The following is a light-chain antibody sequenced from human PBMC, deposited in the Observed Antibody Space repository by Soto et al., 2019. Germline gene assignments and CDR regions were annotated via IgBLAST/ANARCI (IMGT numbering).Light chain of an antibody. V-gene: IGLV2-11*01. J-gene: IGLJ1*01. CDR3: CSYAGSYSFV. CDR1: SSDVGDYNY. CDR2: DVS. Sequence: QSALTQPRSVSGSPGQSVTISCTGTSSDVGDYNYVSWYQQHPGKAPKLMIYDVSKRPSGVPVRFSGSKSGNTASLTISGLQDEDEADYYCCSYAGSYSFVFGTGTKLTVL.